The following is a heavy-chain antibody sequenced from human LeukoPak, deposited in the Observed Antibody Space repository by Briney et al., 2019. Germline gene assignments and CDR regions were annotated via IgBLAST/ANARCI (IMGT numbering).Heavy chain of an antibody. D-gene: IGHD3-9*01. J-gene: IGHJ4*02. CDR3: ARGLLRYFDWLPYDY. V-gene: IGHV4-39*07. CDR2: IYYSGST. Sequence: PSETLSLTCTVPGGSISSSSYYWGWIRQPPGKGLEWIGSIYYSGSTYYNPSLKSRVTISVDTSKNQFSLKLSSVTAADTAVYYCARGLLRYFDWLPYDYWGQGTLVTVSS. CDR1: GGSISSSSYY.